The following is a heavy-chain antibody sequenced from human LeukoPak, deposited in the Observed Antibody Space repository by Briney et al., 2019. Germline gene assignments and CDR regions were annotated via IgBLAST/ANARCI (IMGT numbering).Heavy chain of an antibody. CDR1: GVSLSTYY. V-gene: IGHV4-59*01. D-gene: IGHD7-27*01. CDR2: IYYSGST. Sequence: SETLSLTCTLSGVSLSTYYWSWIRQPPGKGLEWIGYIYYSGSTNYNPAFKSRVIISTDTSKNQFSLKLSSVTAADTAVYYCARSKWGYAFDIWGQGTMVTVSP. J-gene: IGHJ3*02. CDR3: ARSKWGYAFDI.